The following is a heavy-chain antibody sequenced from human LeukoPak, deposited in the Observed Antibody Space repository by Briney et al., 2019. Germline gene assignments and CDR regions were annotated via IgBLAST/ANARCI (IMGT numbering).Heavy chain of an antibody. CDR2: ISYDGSNK. V-gene: IGHV3-30*18. J-gene: IGHJ4*02. CDR1: GFIFSNYG. Sequence: PGGSLRLSCAASGFIFSNYGMHWVRQAPGKGLEWVAVISYDGSNKYYADSVKGRFTISRDNSKNTLYLQMNSLRAEDTAVYCCAKGENIVVVPAVEFDYWGQGTLVTVSS. D-gene: IGHD2-2*01. CDR3: AKGENIVVVPAVEFDY.